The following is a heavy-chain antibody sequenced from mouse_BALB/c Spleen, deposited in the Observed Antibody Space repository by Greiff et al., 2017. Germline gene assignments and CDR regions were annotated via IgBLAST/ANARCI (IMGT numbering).Heavy chain of an antibody. CDR2: INPYNGGT. CDR1: GYSFTGYT. D-gene: IGHD4-1*01. V-gene: IGHV1-18*01. J-gene: IGHJ2*01. Sequence: VHVKQSGPELVKPGASMKISCKASGYSFTGYTMNWVKQSHGKNLEWIGLINPYNGGTSYNQKFKGKATLTVDKSSSTAYMELLSLTSEDSAVYYCARLSGTIGNFDYWGQGTTLTVSS. CDR3: ARLSGTIGNFDY.